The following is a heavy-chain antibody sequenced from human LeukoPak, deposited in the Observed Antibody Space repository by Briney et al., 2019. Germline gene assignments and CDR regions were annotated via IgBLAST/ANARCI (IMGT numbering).Heavy chain of an antibody. CDR1: GFTFSRSA. CDR2: IIVGTGTT. J-gene: IGHJ3*02. CDR3: AAERYGGISDCCNFEI. Sequence: SVRASCTSSGFTFSRSAVQWVRQARGQRLEWIGWIIVGTGTTNYAQSLQGRLTITRDMSTNTAYMELSSLSSKDTAVYYCAAERYGGISDCCNFEIWGQGTLVTVSS. V-gene: IGHV1-58*01. D-gene: IGHD4-23*01.